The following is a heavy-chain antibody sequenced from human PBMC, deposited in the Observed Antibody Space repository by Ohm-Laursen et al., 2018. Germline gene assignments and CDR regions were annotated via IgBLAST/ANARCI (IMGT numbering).Heavy chain of an antibody. CDR2: INPSGGST. V-gene: IGHV1-46*01. D-gene: IGHD2-2*02. CDR3: ARASQYPLFDY. Sequence: GSSVKVSCKASGYTFTSYYMHWVRQAPGQGLEWISIINPSGGSTSYAQKFQGRVTMTRDTSTSTVYMELSSLRSEDTAVYYCARASQYPLFDYWGQGTLVTVSS. CDR1: GYTFTSYY. J-gene: IGHJ4*02.